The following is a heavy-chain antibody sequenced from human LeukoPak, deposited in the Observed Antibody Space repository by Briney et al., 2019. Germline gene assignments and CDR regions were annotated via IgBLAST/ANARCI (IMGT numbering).Heavy chain of an antibody. CDR3: ARRPDYGDSVRSPGAFDI. CDR2: IYYSGSS. CDR1: GGSFSGSY. Sequence: SETLSPTCAVYGGSFSGSYWSWIRQPPGKGLEWIGSIYYSGSSYYNPSLKSRVTISVDTSKNKFSLKVTSVTAADTAVYYCARRPDYGDSVRSPGAFDIWGQGTMVTVSS. D-gene: IGHD4-17*01. J-gene: IGHJ3*02. V-gene: IGHV4-34*01.